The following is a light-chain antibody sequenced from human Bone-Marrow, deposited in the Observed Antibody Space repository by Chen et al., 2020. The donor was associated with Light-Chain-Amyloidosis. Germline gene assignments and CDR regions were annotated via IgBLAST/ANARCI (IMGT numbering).Light chain of an antibody. V-gene: IGLV3-25*03. CDR1: DLPTKY. J-gene: IGLJ2*01. CDR3: QSADSSGTYEVI. Sequence: SSQLTQPPSVSVSPGPTARLTCSGDDLPTKYAYWYQQKPGQAPVLVIHRDTERPSGISERFSGSSSGTTATLTISGVQEEDEADYHCQSADSSGTYEVIFGGGTKLTV. CDR2: RDT.